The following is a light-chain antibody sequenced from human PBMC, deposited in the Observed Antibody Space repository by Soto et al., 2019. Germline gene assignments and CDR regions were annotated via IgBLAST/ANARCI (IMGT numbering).Light chain of an antibody. J-gene: IGLJ7*01. CDR3: AAWDGSLNGLV. CDR2: SDT. Sequence: QSVLSQEASVSGTPGQRVAMACSGGNSNIGKNSVNWYRQVPGTAPQLLIYSDTLRSFGIPDRFSASKSDTSATLAIGGLQSDDEALYFCAAWDGSLNGLVFGGGTQLTVL. V-gene: IGLV1-44*01. CDR1: NSNIGKNS.